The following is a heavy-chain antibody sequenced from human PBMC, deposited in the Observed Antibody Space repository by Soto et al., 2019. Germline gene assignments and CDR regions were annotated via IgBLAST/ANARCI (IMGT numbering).Heavy chain of an antibody. D-gene: IGHD3-3*01. Sequence: EVQLVESGGGLVQPGGSLRLSCAASGFTVSSNYMSWVRQAPGKGLEWVSVIYSGGSIYYADPMKGRSTTSRDNSTKTQYIQMNSLRAEDTAVYYCARELKRGITIFPHYYYPAMDVWGQGTTVTVSS. CDR1: GFTVSSNY. CDR2: IYSGGSI. J-gene: IGHJ6*02. CDR3: ARELKRGITIFPHYYYPAMDV. V-gene: IGHV3-66*01.